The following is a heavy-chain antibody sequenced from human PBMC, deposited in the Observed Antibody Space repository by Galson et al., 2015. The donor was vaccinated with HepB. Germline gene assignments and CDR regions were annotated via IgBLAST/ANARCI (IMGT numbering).Heavy chain of an antibody. CDR1: GFTFSSYW. Sequence: SLRLSCAASGFTFSSYWMHWVRQAPGKGLVWVSRINSDGSSTSYADSVKGRFTISRDNAENTLYLQMNSLRAEDTAVYYCARDEAQQLADYWGQGTLVTVSS. J-gene: IGHJ4*02. CDR3: ARDEAQQLADY. D-gene: IGHD6-13*01. CDR2: INSDGSST. V-gene: IGHV3-74*01.